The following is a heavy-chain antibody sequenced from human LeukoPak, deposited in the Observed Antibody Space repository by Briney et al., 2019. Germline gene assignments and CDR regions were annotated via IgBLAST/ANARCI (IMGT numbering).Heavy chain of an antibody. Sequence: SETLSLTCAVSGGSISRYYWSWIRQPAGRGLEWIGHIYTSGSTQYNPSLRSRVTMSIDMSENQFSLRLNSVTAADTAIYYCARVRYQGFDPWGQGTLVTVSS. CDR1: GGSISRYY. D-gene: IGHD2-2*01. CDR3: ARVRYQGFDP. J-gene: IGHJ5*02. CDR2: IYTSGST. V-gene: IGHV4-4*07.